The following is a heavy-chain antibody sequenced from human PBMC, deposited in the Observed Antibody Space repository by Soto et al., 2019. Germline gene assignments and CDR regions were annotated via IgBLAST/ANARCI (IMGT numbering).Heavy chain of an antibody. CDR3: ARDRGWYSSSSYSGIDY. CDR2: IYYSGST. Sequence: PSETLSLTCTVSGGSVSSGSYYWSWIRQPPGKGLEWIGYIYYSGSTNYNPSLKSRVTISVDTSKNQFSLRLSSVTAADTAVYYCARDRGWYSSSSYSGIDYWGQGTLVTVSS. CDR1: GGSVSSGSYY. J-gene: IGHJ4*02. D-gene: IGHD6-6*01. V-gene: IGHV4-61*01.